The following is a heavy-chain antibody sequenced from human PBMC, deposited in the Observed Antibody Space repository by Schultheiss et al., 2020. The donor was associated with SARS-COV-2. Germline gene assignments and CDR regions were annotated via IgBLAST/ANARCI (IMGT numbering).Heavy chain of an antibody. CDR2: IYPGDSDT. D-gene: IGHD4-17*01. CDR1: GYSFTSYW. CDR3: ARLGGDYNEGYYYYYGMDV. J-gene: IGHJ6*02. Sequence: KVSCKGSGYSFTSYWIGWVRQMPGKGLEWMGIIYPGDSDTRYSPSFQGQVTISADKSISTAYLQWSSLKASDTAMYYCARLGGDYNEGYYYYYGMDVWGQGTTVTVSS. V-gene: IGHV5-51*01.